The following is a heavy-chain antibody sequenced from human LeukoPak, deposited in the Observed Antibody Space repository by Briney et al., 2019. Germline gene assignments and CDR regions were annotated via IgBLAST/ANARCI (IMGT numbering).Heavy chain of an antibody. Sequence: ASVKVSCKASGYTFTSYYMHWVRQAPGQGLEWMGIINPSGGSTSYAQKFQGRVTMTRDMSTSTVYMELSSLRSEDTAVYYCARDRVGATPFDYWGQGTLVTVSS. D-gene: IGHD1-26*01. J-gene: IGHJ4*02. V-gene: IGHV1-46*01. CDR1: GYTFTSYY. CDR2: INPSGGST. CDR3: ARDRVGATPFDY.